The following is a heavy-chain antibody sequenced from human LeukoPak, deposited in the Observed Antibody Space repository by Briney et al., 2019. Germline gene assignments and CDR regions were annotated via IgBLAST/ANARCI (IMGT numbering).Heavy chain of an antibody. CDR3: ARDLSTIFGVVRGWYFDL. D-gene: IGHD3-3*01. V-gene: IGHV4-59*11. Sequence: PSETLSLTCTVSGGSISSHYWNWIRQPPGKGLEWIGYIYYTGSTNYNPSLKSRVTISVDTPKNQISLNLNSVTAADTAVYYCARDLSTIFGVVRGWYFDLWGRGTLVTVSS. J-gene: IGHJ2*01. CDR2: IYYTGST. CDR1: GGSISSHY.